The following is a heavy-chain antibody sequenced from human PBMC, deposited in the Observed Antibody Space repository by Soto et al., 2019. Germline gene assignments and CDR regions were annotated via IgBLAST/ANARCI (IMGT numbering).Heavy chain of an antibody. V-gene: IGHV1-3*01. Sequence: ASVKVSCKASGYTFTSYAMHWVRQAPGQRLEWMGWINAGNGNTKYSQKFQGRVTISPDTSNNQLSLQLTSVTPDDTAVYYCARLVGNSWLDSWGQGTLVTVSS. J-gene: IGHJ5*01. CDR2: INAGNGNT. CDR1: GYTFTSYA. D-gene: IGHD2-2*01. CDR3: ARLVGNSWLDS.